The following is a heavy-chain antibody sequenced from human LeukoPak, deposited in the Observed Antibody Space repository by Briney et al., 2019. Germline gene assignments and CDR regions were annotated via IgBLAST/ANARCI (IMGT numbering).Heavy chain of an antibody. J-gene: IGHJ4*02. CDR1: GFTFSSYA. V-gene: IGHV3-30-3*01. Sequence: GGSLRLSCAASGFTFSSYAMHWVRRAPGKGLEWVAVISYDGSNKYYADSVKGRFTISRDNSKNTLYLQMNSLRAEDTAVYYCARAGGIVATIGMFDYWGQGTLVTVSS. D-gene: IGHD5-12*01. CDR2: ISYDGSNK. CDR3: ARAGGIVATIGMFDY.